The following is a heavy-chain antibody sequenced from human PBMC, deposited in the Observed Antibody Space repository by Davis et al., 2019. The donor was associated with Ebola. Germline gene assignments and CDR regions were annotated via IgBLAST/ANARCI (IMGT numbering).Heavy chain of an antibody. J-gene: IGHJ6*02. CDR3: VRGWGRSGLDV. CDR1: GDSVYGKNGA. V-gene: IGHV6-1*01. Sequence: HSQTLSLTCAISGDSVYGKNGAWNWIRQSPSRGLEWLGRTYYTSKWFNDYAVSVKSRITINPDTSTNQLPLQLNSVTPEDTAVYYCVRGWGRSGLDVWGQGTTVTVSS. D-gene: IGHD3-16*01. CDR2: TYYTSKWFN.